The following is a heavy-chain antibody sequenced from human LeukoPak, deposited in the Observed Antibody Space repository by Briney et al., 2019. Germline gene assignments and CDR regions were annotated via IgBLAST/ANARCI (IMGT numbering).Heavy chain of an antibody. V-gene: IGHV4-39*07. Sequence: SETLSLTCTVSGGSISSSSYYWGWIRQPPGKGLEWIGNIYYSGSTYYNPSLKSRVTISVDTSKNQFSLKLSSVTAADTAVYYCARDRGYSSSVSGFDYWGQGTLVTVSS. CDR1: GGSISSSSYY. CDR3: ARDRGYSSSVSGFDY. D-gene: IGHD6-6*01. J-gene: IGHJ4*02. CDR2: IYYSGST.